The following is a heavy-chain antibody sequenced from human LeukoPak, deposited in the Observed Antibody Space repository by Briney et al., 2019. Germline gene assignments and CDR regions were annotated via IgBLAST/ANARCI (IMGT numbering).Heavy chain of an antibody. Sequence: GRSLRLSCAASGLTFSSYAMDWVRHAPGKGLEWVAVISYDGSNKYYADSVKGRFTISRDNSKNTLYLQMNSLRAEDTAVYYCARDYGDRENDDYWGQGTLVTVSS. V-gene: IGHV3-30-3*01. CDR3: ARDYGDRENDDY. CDR1: GLTFSSYA. D-gene: IGHD4-17*01. CDR2: ISYDGSNK. J-gene: IGHJ4*02.